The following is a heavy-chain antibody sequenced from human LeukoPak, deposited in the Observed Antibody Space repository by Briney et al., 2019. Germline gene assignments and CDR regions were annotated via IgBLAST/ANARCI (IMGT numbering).Heavy chain of an antibody. V-gene: IGHV3-21*01. CDR3: AREYYYGSGSNYYFDY. J-gene: IGHJ4*02. CDR1: GFTFSSYR. Sequence: GGSLRLSCAASGFTFSSYRMKWVRQAPGKGLEWVSSISSSSYYTYYADSVKGRFTISRDNAKNSLYLQMNSLRAEDTAVYYCAREYYYGSGSNYYFDYWGQGTLVTVSS. CDR2: ISSSSYYT. D-gene: IGHD3-10*01.